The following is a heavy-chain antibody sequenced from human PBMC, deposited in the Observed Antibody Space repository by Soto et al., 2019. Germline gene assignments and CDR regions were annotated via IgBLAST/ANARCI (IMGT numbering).Heavy chain of an antibody. D-gene: IGHD3-22*01. Sequence: GGSLRLSCEASGFTFSKYAMIWVRQAPGKGQEWVSGITGSGLTIEHSDSVKGRFTVSRDNSKNTLYLQMNSLRADDTAVYYCARTSYDSSGYYEYWGQGTPVTVSS. V-gene: IGHV3-23*01. CDR3: ARTSYDSSGYYEY. J-gene: IGHJ4*02. CDR1: GFTFSKYA. CDR2: ITGSGLTI.